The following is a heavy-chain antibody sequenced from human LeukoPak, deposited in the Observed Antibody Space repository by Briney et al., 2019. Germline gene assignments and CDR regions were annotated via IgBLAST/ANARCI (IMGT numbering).Heavy chain of an antibody. CDR1: GYTFTVYY. V-gene: IGHV1-2*02. J-gene: IGHJ4*02. CDR3: AREVGDILTGYYGMTFDY. Sequence: ASVKVSCKASGYTFTVYYMHWVRQAPGQVLEWMGWINPNSGGTNYAQKFQGRVTMTRDTYISTAYMELSRLRSDDTAVYYCAREVGDILTGYYGMTFDYWGQGTLVTVSS. CDR2: INPNSGGT. D-gene: IGHD3-9*01.